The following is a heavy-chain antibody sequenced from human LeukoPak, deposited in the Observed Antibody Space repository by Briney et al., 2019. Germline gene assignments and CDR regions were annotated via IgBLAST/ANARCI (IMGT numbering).Heavy chain of an antibody. Sequence: GGSLRLSCAASGFTFSSYSMNWVRQASGKGLEWVSSISSSSSYIYYADSVKGRFTISRDNAKNSLYLQMNSLRAEVTAVYYCARDSYSSGWYFGSWGQGTLVTVSS. CDR2: ISSSSSYI. J-gene: IGHJ4*02. D-gene: IGHD6-19*01. V-gene: IGHV3-21*01. CDR1: GFTFSSYS. CDR3: ARDSYSSGWYFGS.